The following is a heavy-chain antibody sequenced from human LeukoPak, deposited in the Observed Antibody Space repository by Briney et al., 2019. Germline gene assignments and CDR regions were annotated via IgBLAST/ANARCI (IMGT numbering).Heavy chain of an antibody. CDR3: ASHGQAYCGGDCYFDY. D-gene: IGHD2-21*02. CDR2: LIPILGIA. V-gene: IGHV1-69*10. Sequence: GASVKVSCKASGGTFSSYTISWVRQAPGQGLEWMGGLIPILGIANYAQKFQGRVTITADKSTSTAYMELSSLRSEDTAVYYCASHGQAYCGGDCYFDYWGQGTLVTVSS. CDR1: GGTFSSYT. J-gene: IGHJ4*02.